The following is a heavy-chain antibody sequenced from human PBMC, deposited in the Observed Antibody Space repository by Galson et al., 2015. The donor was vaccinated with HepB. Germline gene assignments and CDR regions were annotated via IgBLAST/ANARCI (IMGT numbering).Heavy chain of an antibody. Sequence: SLRLSCAASGFTFSDYYMNWIRQAPGKGLEWVSYIGSNGTTTYYADSVKGRFAISRDSSKNTLYLQMNSLSAADSAVYYCARTTSLRYDAFDIWGQGTMVTVSS. J-gene: IGHJ3*02. D-gene: IGHD2-2*02. CDR3: ARTTSLRYDAFDI. CDR1: GFTFSDYY. V-gene: IGHV3-11*01. CDR2: IGSNGTTT.